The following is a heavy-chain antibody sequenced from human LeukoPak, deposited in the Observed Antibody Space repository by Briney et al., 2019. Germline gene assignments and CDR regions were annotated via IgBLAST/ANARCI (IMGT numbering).Heavy chain of an antibody. CDR3: ARGREDIVVVLAAPYRFFDY. CDR1: GGSISSSSYY. CDR2: TYYSGST. V-gene: IGHV4-39*02. D-gene: IGHD2-15*01. Sequence: SETLSLTCTVSGGSISSSSYYWGWIRQPPGKGLEWIGSTYYSGSTYYNPSLKSRVTMSVDTSKNHFSLKLSSVTAADTAVYYCARGREDIVVVLAAPYRFFDYWGQGTLVTVSS. J-gene: IGHJ4*02.